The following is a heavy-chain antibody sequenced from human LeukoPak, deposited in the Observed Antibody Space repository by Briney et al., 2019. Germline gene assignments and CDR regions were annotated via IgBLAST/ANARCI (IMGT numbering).Heavy chain of an antibody. CDR2: ISDSGGNT. CDR1: GFTFDDYA. CDR3: AKSRVSSANHFDS. D-gene: IGHD3-22*01. Sequence: PGGSLRLSCAASGFTFDDYAMTWVRQAPGKGLEWVSDISDSGGNTYYADSVKGRFTISRDNSNNTLYLQLSSLRVEDTAVYYCAKSRVSSANHFDSWGQGALVTVSS. J-gene: IGHJ4*02. V-gene: IGHV3-23*01.